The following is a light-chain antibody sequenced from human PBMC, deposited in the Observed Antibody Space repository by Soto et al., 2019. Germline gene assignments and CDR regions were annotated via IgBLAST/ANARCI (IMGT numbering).Light chain of an antibody. CDR2: RAS. Sequence: EVVLTQSPGTLSLSPGERATLSCRASQAVSSILLAWYQQKPGQAPRLLIYRASSRATGIPDRFSGSGSGPDFTLTVSRLEPEDFAVYYCQQHGTSPIFGGGTKVQIK. J-gene: IGKJ4*01. CDR1: QAVSSIL. CDR3: QQHGTSPI. V-gene: IGKV3-20*01.